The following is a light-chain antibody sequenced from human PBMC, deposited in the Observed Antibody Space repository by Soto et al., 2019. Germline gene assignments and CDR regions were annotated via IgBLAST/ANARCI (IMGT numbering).Light chain of an antibody. CDR1: QSRGSNF. CDR3: QLYGISPY. Sequence: EILFTPSPGTLSLSPGERTTPSCKTSQSRGSNFLAWYQHKPGQAPRLLIYASSNRATGIPDRFSGSASGTDFTLTINRLEPEDFAVYYCQLYGISPYFGQGTRLEI. J-gene: IGKJ5*01. CDR2: ASS. V-gene: IGKV3-20*01.